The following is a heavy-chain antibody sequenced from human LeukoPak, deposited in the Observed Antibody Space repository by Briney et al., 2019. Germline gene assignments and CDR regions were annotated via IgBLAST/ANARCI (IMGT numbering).Heavy chain of an antibody. D-gene: IGHD5-18*01. CDR3: AKWVGGWDSYGAYYFDY. Sequence: PGGSLRLSCAASGFTFSSYAMSWVRQAPGKGLEWVSAISGSGGSTYYADSVKGRFTISRDNSKNMLYLQMNSLRAEDTAVYYCAKWVGGWDSYGAYYFDYWGQGTLVTVSS. J-gene: IGHJ4*02. CDR2: ISGSGGST. V-gene: IGHV3-23*01. CDR1: GFTFSSYA.